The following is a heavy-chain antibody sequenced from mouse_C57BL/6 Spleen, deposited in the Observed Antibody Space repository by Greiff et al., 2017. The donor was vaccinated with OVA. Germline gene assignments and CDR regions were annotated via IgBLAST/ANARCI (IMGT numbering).Heavy chain of an antibody. Sequence: QVQLKQPGAELVKPGASVKVSCKASGYTFPSYWMHWVKQRPGQGLEWIGRIHPSDSDTNYTQKFKGKATLTVDKSSSTAYMQLSSLTSEDSSVYYCAIGGDDYDGFAYWGQGTLVTVSA. J-gene: IGHJ3*01. CDR1: GYTFPSYW. CDR2: IHPSDSDT. CDR3: AIGGDDYDGFAY. V-gene: IGHV1-74*01. D-gene: IGHD2-4*01.